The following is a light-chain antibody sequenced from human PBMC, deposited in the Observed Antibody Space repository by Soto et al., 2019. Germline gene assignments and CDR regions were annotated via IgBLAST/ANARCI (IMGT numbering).Light chain of an antibody. CDR3: SSYPNIKTRACV. CDR2: EVT. Sequence: QSALTQPASVSGSPGQSITISCTGTSGDIGSYNRVSWYQQHPGKAPKLIIYEVTDRPSGVSNRFSGSKSGNTASLTISGLQAEDEAEYYCSSYPNIKTRACVFGTGTKLTVL. CDR1: SGDIGSYNR. V-gene: IGLV2-14*01. J-gene: IGLJ1*01.